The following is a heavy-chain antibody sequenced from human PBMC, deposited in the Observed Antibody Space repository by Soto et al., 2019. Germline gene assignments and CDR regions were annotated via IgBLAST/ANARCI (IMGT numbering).Heavy chain of an antibody. J-gene: IGHJ4*02. Sequence: QVQLQESGPRLVKPSETLLLTCSVSGDSLNNNCWTWIRQAPGTAPELVGYIYYKGDTRYNPSLESRVTMSVDPPKNHFSLRLRSVTGADTAVYFCSRGSVVYDSGGQGIMVTVSS. D-gene: IGHD3-16*01. CDR3: SRGSVVYDS. CDR2: IYYKGDT. V-gene: IGHV4-59*01. CDR1: GDSLNNNC.